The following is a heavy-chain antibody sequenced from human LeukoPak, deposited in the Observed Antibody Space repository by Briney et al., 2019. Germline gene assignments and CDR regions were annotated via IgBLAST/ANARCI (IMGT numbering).Heavy chain of an antibody. CDR3: ARFSRGWFDP. CDR1: GFTFSSYE. V-gene: IGHV3-48*03. CDR2: ISSSGSTI. D-gene: IGHD3-10*01. Sequence: GGSLRLSCAASGFTFSSYEMNWVRQAPGKGLEWVSYISSSGSTIYYADSVKGRFTISRGNAKNSLYLQMNSLRAEDTAVYYCARFSRGWFDPWGQGTLVTVSS. J-gene: IGHJ5*02.